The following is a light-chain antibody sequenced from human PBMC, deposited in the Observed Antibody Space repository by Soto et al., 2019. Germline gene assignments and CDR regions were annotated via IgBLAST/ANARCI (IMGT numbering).Light chain of an antibody. J-gene: IGLJ2*01. CDR1: SSDVGSYNL. CDR3: CSYAGSRGVV. V-gene: IGLV2-23*01. CDR2: EGS. Sequence: QSALTQPASVSGSPGQSITISCTGTSSDVGSYNLVSWYQQHPGKAPKLIIYEGSKRPSGVSNRFSGSKSGNTASLTISGLQAEDEADYYCCSYAGSRGVVFGGGTKVTVL.